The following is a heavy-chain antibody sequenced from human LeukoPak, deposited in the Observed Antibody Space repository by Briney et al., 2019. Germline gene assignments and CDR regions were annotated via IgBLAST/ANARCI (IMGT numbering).Heavy chain of an antibody. CDR2: IYYSGST. J-gene: IGHJ5*02. V-gene: IGHV4-59*08. D-gene: IGHD3-3*01. CDR3: ARSLRFPRREIDP. CDR1: GGSIRSYY. Sequence: SETLSLTCTVSGGSIRSYYWTWIRQPPGKGLEWIGYIYYSGSTNYNPSLKSRVTISVDTSKNQFSLKLSSVTAADTAVYYCARSLRFPRREIDPWGQGTLVTVSS.